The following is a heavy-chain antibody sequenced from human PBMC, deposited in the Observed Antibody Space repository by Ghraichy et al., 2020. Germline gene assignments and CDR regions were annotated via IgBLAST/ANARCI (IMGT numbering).Heavy chain of an antibody. CDR2: ISQTEGT. CDR3: VRGLDHCKRGY. CDR1: GGSFSDYY. D-gene: IGHD6-13*01. J-gene: IGHJ4*02. Sequence: SETLSLTCVMYGGSFSDYYWSWIRQSPRKGLEWIGEISQTEGTKYSPSLKSRVTISIDTPNNEFALKLTSVTAADTAVYYCVRGLDHCKRGYWGQGTLVTVSS. V-gene: IGHV4-34*01.